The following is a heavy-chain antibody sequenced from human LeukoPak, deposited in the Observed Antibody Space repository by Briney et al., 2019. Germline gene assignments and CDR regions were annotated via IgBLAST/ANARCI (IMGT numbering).Heavy chain of an antibody. D-gene: IGHD2-2*01. J-gene: IGHJ4*02. CDR3: ARGPRRYCSSTSCTYYFDY. Sequence: PSETLSLTCAVYGGSFSGYYWSWIRQPPGKGLEWIGEINHSGSTNYNPSLKSRVTISVATSKNQFSLKLSSVTAADTPVYYCARGPRRYCSSTSCTYYFDYWGQGTLVTVSS. CDR1: GGSFSGYY. CDR2: INHSGST. V-gene: IGHV4-34*01.